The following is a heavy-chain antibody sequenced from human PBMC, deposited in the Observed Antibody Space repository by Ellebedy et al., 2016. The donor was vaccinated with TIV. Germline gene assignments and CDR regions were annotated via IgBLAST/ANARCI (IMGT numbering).Heavy chain of an antibody. CDR1: GYTFIGYY. Sequence: ASVKVSCKASGYTFIGYYMHWVRQAPGQGLEWMGWINPNSGGTNYAQKFQGRVTMTRDTSTTTVYMELNSLTSDDTAVYYCARDPDSGNYYRREPFDYWGQGTLVTVSS. CDR2: INPNSGGT. V-gene: IGHV1-2*02. J-gene: IGHJ4*02. CDR3: ARDPDSGNYYRREPFDY. D-gene: IGHD3-10*01.